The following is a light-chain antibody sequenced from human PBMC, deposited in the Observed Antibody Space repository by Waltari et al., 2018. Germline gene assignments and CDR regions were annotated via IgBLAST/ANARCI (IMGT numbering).Light chain of an antibody. CDR2: AAS. Sequence: EIVLTQSPASLSLSPGDSATLSCRASQSVGRTLAWYQQRPGQAPRLLIYAASSRATGIPDRFSGSGSGTDFSLTISRLEPEDFAVYYCQKYGTRPATFGQGTKVEVK. CDR1: QSVGRT. CDR3: QKYGTRPAT. J-gene: IGKJ1*01. V-gene: IGKV3-20*01.